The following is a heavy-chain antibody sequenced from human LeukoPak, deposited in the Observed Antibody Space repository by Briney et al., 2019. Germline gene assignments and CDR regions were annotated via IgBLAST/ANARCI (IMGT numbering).Heavy chain of an antibody. Sequence: PGGSLRLSCAASGLTVSSNHMSWVRQAPGKGLEWVSLITSDGTTEYAAFVKDRFTISRDHSTNTLFLQMNSLRVEDTAVYYCARLRRGYWGRGTPVTVSS. J-gene: IGHJ4*02. CDR3: ARLRRGY. V-gene: IGHV3-53*01. CDR1: GLTVSSNH. CDR2: ITSDGTT.